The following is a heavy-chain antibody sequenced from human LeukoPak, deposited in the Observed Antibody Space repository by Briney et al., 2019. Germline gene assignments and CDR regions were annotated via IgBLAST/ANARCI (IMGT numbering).Heavy chain of an antibody. J-gene: IGHJ3*02. CDR1: GYSISSGYY. V-gene: IGHV4-38-2*02. Sequence: SETLSLTCTVSGYSISSGYYWGWIRQPPGKGLEWIGSIYHSGRTFYNPSLKSRVTISVDTSKNQFSLKLSSVTAADTAVYFCARGPYSYDSSGAFDIWGQGTMVTVSS. D-gene: IGHD3-22*01. CDR2: IYHSGRT. CDR3: ARGPYSYDSSGAFDI.